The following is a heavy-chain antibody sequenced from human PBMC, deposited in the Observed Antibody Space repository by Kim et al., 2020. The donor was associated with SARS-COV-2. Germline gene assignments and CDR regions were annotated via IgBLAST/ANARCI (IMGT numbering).Heavy chain of an antibody. V-gene: IGHV3-23*01. D-gene: IGHD5-18*01. J-gene: IGHJ6*02. CDR2: ISGSGGST. Sequence: GGSLRLSCAASGFTFSSYAMSWVRQAPGKGLEWVSAISGSGGSTYYADSVKGRFTISRDNSKNTLYLQMNSLRAEDTAVYYCAKVSSDTAMVGYYYYGMDVWGQGTTVTVSS. CDR3: AKVSSDTAMVGYYYYGMDV. CDR1: GFTFSSYA.